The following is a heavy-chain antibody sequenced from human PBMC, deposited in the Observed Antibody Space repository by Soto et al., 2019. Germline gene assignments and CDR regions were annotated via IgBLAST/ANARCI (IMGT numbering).Heavy chain of an antibody. CDR3: ARHGMATLTGGMDV. J-gene: IGHJ6*02. CDR2: IDPSDSYT. D-gene: IGHD5-12*01. CDR1: GYSFTIYW. Sequence: HGESLKISCKGSGYSFTIYWISWVRQMPGKGLEWMGRIDPSDSYTNYSPSFQGHVTISADKSISTAYLQWSSLKASDTAMYYCARHGMATLTGGMDVWGQGTTVTVSS. V-gene: IGHV5-10-1*01.